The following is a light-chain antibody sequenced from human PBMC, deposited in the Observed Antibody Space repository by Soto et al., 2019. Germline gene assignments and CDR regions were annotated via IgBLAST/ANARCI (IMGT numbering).Light chain of an antibody. CDR1: QSINSY. V-gene: IGKV1-5*03. Sequence: DIQMTQSPSTLSVSVGDRVTITCRASQSINSYLAWYQQKPGKAPKLLIYKASSLESGVPSRFSGSGSGTEFTLTISSLQPDDFATYYCQQYNSYSGTFGQGTKVEIK. J-gene: IGKJ1*01. CDR3: QQYNSYSGT. CDR2: KAS.